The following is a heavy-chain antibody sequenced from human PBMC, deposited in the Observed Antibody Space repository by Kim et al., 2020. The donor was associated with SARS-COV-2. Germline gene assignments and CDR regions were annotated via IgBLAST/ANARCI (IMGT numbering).Heavy chain of an antibody. V-gene: IGHV1-46*01. D-gene: IGHD3-9*01. CDR3: AREGLRYFDWLEGVDY. Sequence: KFQGRVTMTRDTSTSTVYMELSSLRSEDTAVYYCAREGLRYFDWLEGVDYWGQGTLVTVSS. J-gene: IGHJ4*02.